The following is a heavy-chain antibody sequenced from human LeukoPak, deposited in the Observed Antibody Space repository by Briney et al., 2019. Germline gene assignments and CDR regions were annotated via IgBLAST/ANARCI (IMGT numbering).Heavy chain of an antibody. CDR1: GYSISSGYY. D-gene: IGHD3-3*01. CDR2: IYHSGST. V-gene: IGHV4-38-2*02. J-gene: IGHJ4*02. Sequence: SETLSLTCTVSGYSISSGYYWGWIRQPPGKGLEWIGSIYHSGSTYYNPSLKSRVTISVDTSKNQFSLKLSSVTAADTAVYYCARAKRDVETYYFDYWGQGTLVTVSS. CDR3: ARAKRDVETYYFDY.